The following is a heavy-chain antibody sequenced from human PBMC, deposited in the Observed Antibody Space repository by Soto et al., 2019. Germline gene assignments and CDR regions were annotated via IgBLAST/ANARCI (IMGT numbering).Heavy chain of an antibody. V-gene: IGHV3-33*01. CDR3: ARDAYYYDSSGYFVPGDY. CDR1: GFTFSSYG. Sequence: QVQLVESGGGVVQPGRSLRLSCAASGFTFSSYGMHWVRQAPGKGLEWVAVIWYDGSNKYYADSVKGRFTISRDNSKNTLYLQMNSLRAEDTAVYYCARDAYYYDSSGYFVPGDYWGQGTLVTVSS. J-gene: IGHJ4*02. CDR2: IWYDGSNK. D-gene: IGHD3-22*01.